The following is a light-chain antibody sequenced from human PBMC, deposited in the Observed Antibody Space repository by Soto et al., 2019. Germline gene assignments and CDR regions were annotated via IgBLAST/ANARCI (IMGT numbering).Light chain of an antibody. CDR3: CSYAGSYTFV. V-gene: IGLV2-11*01. Sequence: QSALTQPRSVSGSPGQSVTISCTGTSSDVGGYNYVSWYQQHPGKAPKLMIYDVSKRPSGVPDRFSGSKSGNTASLTISGLQAEDEADYYCCSYAGSYTFVFGTGI. J-gene: IGLJ1*01. CDR2: DVS. CDR1: SSDVGGYNY.